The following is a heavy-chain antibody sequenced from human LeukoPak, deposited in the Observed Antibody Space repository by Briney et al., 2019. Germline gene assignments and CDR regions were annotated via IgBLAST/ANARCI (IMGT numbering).Heavy chain of an antibody. Sequence: GGSPRLSCAASGFTFSNYAMSWVRQAPGKGLEWVSYIRSSDNVISYGDSVKGRFTISKDNAKNSLYLQMNSLRDEDTAVYYCVRDHKWGFDYWGQGTLVTVSS. V-gene: IGHV3-48*02. D-gene: IGHD1-26*01. CDR1: GFTFSNYA. J-gene: IGHJ4*02. CDR3: VRDHKWGFDY. CDR2: IRSSDNVI.